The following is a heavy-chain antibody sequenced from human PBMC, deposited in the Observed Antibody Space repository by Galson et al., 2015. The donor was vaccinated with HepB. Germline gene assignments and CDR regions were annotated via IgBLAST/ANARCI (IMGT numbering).Heavy chain of an antibody. J-gene: IGHJ5*01. Sequence: SLRLSCAASGFVFDTHAMRWVRQAPGRGLEWISGISGNGDSTFYADSVKGRFTVSRDNSNNMLYLQMNSLRAEDAGLYFCAKGYGLFDSWGQGILVTVSS. D-gene: IGHD5-18*01. V-gene: IGHV3-23*01. CDR2: ISGNGDST. CDR3: AKGYGLFDS. CDR1: GFVFDTHA.